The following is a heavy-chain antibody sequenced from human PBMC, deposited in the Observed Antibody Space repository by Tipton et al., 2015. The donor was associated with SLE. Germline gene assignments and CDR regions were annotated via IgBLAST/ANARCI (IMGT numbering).Heavy chain of an antibody. D-gene: IGHD1-20*01. Sequence: SLRLSCAASGFTFSSYGMHWVRQAPGKGLEWVAFIRYDGSNKYYADSVKGRFTISRDNSKNTLYLQMNSLRAEDTAVYYCAKDLEQFSPDNWWFDPWGQGTLVTVSS. CDR3: AKDLEQFSPDNWWFDP. V-gene: IGHV3-30*02. CDR2: IRYDGSNK. CDR1: GFTFSSYG. J-gene: IGHJ5*02.